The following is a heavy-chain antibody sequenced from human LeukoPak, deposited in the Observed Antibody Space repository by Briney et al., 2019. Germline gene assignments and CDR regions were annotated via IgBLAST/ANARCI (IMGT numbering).Heavy chain of an antibody. CDR2: ISSSGTTK. D-gene: IGHD4-17*01. CDR1: GFTFSSYE. CDR3: ASIALSTVTTFDY. Sequence: GGSLRLSCAASGFTFSSYEMNWVRQGPGKGLEWVSYISSSGTTKYYADSVKGRFTISRDNSENTLYLQMNSLRAEDTAVYYCASIALSTVTTFDYWGQGTLVTVSS. V-gene: IGHV3-48*03. J-gene: IGHJ4*02.